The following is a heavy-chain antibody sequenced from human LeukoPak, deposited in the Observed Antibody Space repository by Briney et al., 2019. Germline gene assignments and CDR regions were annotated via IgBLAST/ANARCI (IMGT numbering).Heavy chain of an antibody. V-gene: IGHV1-2*02. CDR3: AGDGDYRSLGAFDI. J-gene: IGHJ3*02. CDR2: INPNSGGT. CDR1: GYTFTGYY. D-gene: IGHD4-17*01. Sequence: ASVKVSCKASGYTFTGYYMHWVRQAPGQGLEWMGWINPNSGGTNYAQKFQGGVTMTRDTSISTAYMELSRLRSDDTAVYYCAGDGDYRSLGAFDIWGQGTMVTVSS.